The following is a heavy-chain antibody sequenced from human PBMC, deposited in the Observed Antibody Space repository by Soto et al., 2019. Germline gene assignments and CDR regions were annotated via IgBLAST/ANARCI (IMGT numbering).Heavy chain of an antibody. CDR3: ARVYSGSYYEFDY. D-gene: IGHD1-26*01. J-gene: IGHJ4*02. CDR1: GGSINNYY. CDR2: IYTSGST. V-gene: IGHV4-4*07. Sequence: LSLTCTVSGGSINNYYWSWIRQPAGKGLEWIGRIYTSGSTNYNPSLKSRVTMSVDTSKNQFSLKLSSVTAADTAVYYCARVYSGSYYEFDYWGQGALVTVSS.